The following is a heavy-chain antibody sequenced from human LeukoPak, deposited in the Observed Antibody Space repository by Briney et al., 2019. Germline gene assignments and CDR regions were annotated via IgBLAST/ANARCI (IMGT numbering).Heavy chain of an antibody. J-gene: IGHJ4*02. CDR3: AKEDYYDSSGSFDY. V-gene: IGHV3-21*01. CDR2: ISSSSSYI. D-gene: IGHD3-22*01. Sequence: GGSLRLSCAASGFTFSSYTMNWVRQAPGKGLEWVSSISSSSSYIYYAESVKGRFTMSRDNAKNSLYLQMNSLRAEDTAVYYCAKEDYYDSSGSFDYWGQGTLVTVSS. CDR1: GFTFSSYT.